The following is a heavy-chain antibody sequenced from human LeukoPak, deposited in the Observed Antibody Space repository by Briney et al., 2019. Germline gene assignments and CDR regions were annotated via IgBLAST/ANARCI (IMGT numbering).Heavy chain of an antibody. J-gene: IGHJ6*03. CDR3: ARVRYVSMAYMDV. CDR2: IDHNGNT. Sequence: SETLSLTCAVYGGSFGNYYWTWIRQPPGKGLEWIGEIDHNGNTNYNPSLKSRVNISVDTSKNQFSLKLSSVTAADTAVYFCARVRYVSMAYMDVWGKGTTVTVSS. D-gene: IGHD2/OR15-2a*01. V-gene: IGHV4-34*01. CDR1: GGSFGNYY.